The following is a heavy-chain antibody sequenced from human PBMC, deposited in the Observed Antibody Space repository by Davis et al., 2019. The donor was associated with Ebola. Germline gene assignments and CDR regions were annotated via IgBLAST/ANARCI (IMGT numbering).Heavy chain of an antibody. CDR2: ISGSGGST. D-gene: IGHD3-9*01. Sequence: GESLMIYCAASGFTFSSYAMSCVRQAPGKGLEWVSAISGSGGSTYYADSVKGRFTISRDNSKNTLYLQMNSLRAEDTAVYYCVIVGALPYFDWLSVMDVWGQGTTVTVSS. J-gene: IGHJ6*02. V-gene: IGHV3-23*01. CDR1: GFTFSSYA. CDR3: VIVGALPYFDWLSVMDV.